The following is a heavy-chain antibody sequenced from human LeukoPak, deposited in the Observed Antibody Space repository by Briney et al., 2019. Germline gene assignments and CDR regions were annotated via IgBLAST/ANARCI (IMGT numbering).Heavy chain of an antibody. CDR2: IYYSGST. D-gene: IGHD3-16*01. CDR3: ARVWGGYEADAFDI. J-gene: IGHJ3*02. V-gene: IGHV4-39*07. CDR1: GGSISSSSYY. Sequence: PSETLSLTCTVSGGSISSSSYYWGWIRQPPGKGLEWIGSIYYSGSTYYNPSLKSRVTISVDTSKNQFSLKLSSVTAADTAVYYCARVWGGYEADAFDIWGQGTMVTVSS.